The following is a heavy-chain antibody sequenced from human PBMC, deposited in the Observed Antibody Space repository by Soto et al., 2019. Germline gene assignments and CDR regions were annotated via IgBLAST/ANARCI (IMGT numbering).Heavy chain of an antibody. J-gene: IGHJ6*02. CDR3: AKASSPRGPYYYYGMDV. Sequence: EVQLVESGGVVVQPGGSLRLSCAASGFTFDDYAMHWVRQAPGKGLEWVSLISWDGGSTYYADSVKGRFTISRDNSKNSLYLQMNSLRAEDTALYYCAKASSPRGPYYYYGMDVWGQGTTVTVSS. D-gene: IGHD6-6*01. CDR2: ISWDGGST. CDR1: GFTFDDYA. V-gene: IGHV3-43D*04.